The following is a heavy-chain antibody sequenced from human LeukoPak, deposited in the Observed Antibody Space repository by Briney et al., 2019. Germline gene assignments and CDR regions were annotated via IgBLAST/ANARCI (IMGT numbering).Heavy chain of an antibody. CDR1: GYTFSHYW. D-gene: IGHD3-10*02. CDR3: TRENYVPDS. CDR2: ISNGGYPT. V-gene: IGHV3-7*03. Sequence: GGSLRLSCVASGYTFSHYWMSWVRQTPGKGLEWVASISNGGYPTYYVDSVRGRFTISRDDARNSLFLQMNGLRADDTAVYYCTRENYVPDSWGQGTLVIVSS. J-gene: IGHJ4*02.